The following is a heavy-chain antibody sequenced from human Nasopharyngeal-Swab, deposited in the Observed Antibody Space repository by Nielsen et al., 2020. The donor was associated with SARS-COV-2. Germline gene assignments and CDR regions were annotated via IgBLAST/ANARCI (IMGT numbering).Heavy chain of an antibody. J-gene: IGHJ4*02. CDR3: ARALDPTMVTIDFDY. D-gene: IGHD4-17*01. CDR1: GYTFTGYY. Sequence: ASVKVSCKASGYTFTGYYMHWVRQAPGQGLERMGRINPNSGGTNYAQKFQGRVTMTRDTSISTAYMELSRLRSDDTAVYYCARALDPTMVTIDFDYWGQGTLVTVSS. V-gene: IGHV1-2*06. CDR2: INPNSGGT.